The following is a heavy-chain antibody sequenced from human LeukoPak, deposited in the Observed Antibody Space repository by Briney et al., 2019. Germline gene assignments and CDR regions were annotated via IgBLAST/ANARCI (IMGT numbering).Heavy chain of an antibody. CDR1: GGSVTSTNW. CDR2: VHLNGNT. V-gene: IGHV4-4*02. J-gene: IGHJ4*02. Sequence: SETPSLTCGVSGGSVTSTNWWTWIRQPPGKGLEWIGEVHLNGNTNYNPSLYGRVTMSVDKSENHVSLKLTSLTAADTAVYYCAREGGPYRPLDYSGQGTLVTVTS. D-gene: IGHD6-25*01. CDR3: AREGGPYRPLDY.